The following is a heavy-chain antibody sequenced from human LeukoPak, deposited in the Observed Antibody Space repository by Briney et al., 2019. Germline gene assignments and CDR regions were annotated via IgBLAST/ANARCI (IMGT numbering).Heavy chain of an antibody. V-gene: IGHV1-46*01. CDR2: INPSGGST. CDR1: GYTFTSYY. CDR3: ARELGIAVAGSVDAFDI. Sequence: GASVKVSCKASGYTFTSYYMHWVRQAPGQGLEWMGIINPSGGSTSCAQKFQGRVTMTRDTSTSTVYMELSSLRSEDTAVYYCARELGIAVAGSVDAFDIWGQGTMVTVSS. D-gene: IGHD6-19*01. J-gene: IGHJ3*02.